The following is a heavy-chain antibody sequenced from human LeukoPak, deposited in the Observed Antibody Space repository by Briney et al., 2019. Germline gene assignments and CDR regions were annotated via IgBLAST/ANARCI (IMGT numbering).Heavy chain of an antibody. CDR3: AREVYYFDY. CDR1: GFIFSSYA. J-gene: IGHJ4*02. Sequence: GGSLRLSCAASGFIFSSYAMTWVRQAPGKGLEWVANLKEDGSEKYYVDSVKGRFTISRDNAKNSLYLQMNSLRGDDTAVYYCAREVYYFDYWGQGTLVTVSS. CDR2: LKEDGSEK. V-gene: IGHV3-7*01.